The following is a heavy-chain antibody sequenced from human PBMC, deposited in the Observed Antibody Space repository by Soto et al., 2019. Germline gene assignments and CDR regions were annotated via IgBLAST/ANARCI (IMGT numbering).Heavy chain of an antibody. Sequence: SETLSLTCAVSGGSLSSSAYSWSWIRQPPGKGLEWIGFIYQSGSTYYNPSLKSRVTMSLDRPKNPLSLKLSSLTAADTAVYYCARELLFYDSDGFSWDDAFDIWGQGTMVT. CDR2: IYQSGST. V-gene: IGHV4-30-2*01. CDR3: ARELLFYDSDGFSWDDAFDI. CDR1: GGSLSSSAYS. D-gene: IGHD3-22*01. J-gene: IGHJ3*02.